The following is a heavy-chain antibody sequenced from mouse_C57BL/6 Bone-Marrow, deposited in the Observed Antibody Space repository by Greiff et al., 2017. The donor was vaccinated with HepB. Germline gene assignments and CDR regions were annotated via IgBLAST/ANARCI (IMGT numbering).Heavy chain of an antibody. V-gene: IGHV6-3*01. D-gene: IGHD1-1*01. CDR1: GFTFSNYW. CDR3: TKTTVVATRFAY. Sequence: EVKLVESGGGLVQPGGSMKLSCVASGFTFSNYWMNWVRQSPEKGLEWVAQIRLKSDNYATHYAESVKGRFTISRDDSKSSVYLQMNNLRAEDTGIYYCTKTTVVATRFAYWGQGTLVTVSA. J-gene: IGHJ3*01. CDR2: IRLKSDNYAT.